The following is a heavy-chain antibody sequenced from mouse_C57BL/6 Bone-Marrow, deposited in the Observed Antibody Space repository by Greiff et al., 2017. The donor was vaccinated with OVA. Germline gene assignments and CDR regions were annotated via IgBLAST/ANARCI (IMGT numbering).Heavy chain of an antibody. CDR3: ARDGKGNYPFAY. CDR2: SRNKANDYTT. Sequence: EVQGVESGGGLVQSGRSLRLSCATSGFTFSDFYMEWVRQAPGKGLEWIAASRNKANDYTTEYSASVKGRFIVSRDTSQSILYLQMNALRAEDTAIYYCARDGKGNYPFAYWGQGTLVTVSA. CDR1: GFTFSDFY. D-gene: IGHD2-1*01. V-gene: IGHV7-1*01. J-gene: IGHJ3*01.